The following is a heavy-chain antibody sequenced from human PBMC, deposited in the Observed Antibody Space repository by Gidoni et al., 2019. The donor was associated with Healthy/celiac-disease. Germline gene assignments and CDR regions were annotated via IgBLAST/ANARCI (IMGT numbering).Heavy chain of an antibody. Sequence: QIQLVRSGAEVKKPGASVKVSCQASGSTFTSYGISWVRQAPGQGLEWKGWISADNGNTNYAQKLQGRVTMTTDTSTSPAYMALRSLRSDDTAVYYCARDYYDSSGYPDYWGQGPLVTVSS. CDR2: ISADNGNT. V-gene: IGHV1-18*04. J-gene: IGHJ4*02. CDR1: GSTFTSYG. CDR3: ARDYYDSSGYPDY. D-gene: IGHD3-22*01.